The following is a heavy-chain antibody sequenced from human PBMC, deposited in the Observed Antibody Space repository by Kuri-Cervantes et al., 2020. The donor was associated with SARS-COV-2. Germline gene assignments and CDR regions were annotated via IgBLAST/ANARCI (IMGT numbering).Heavy chain of an antibody. Sequence: GGSLRLSCIAYGFSFRIYSMNWVRQAPGKGLEWISYVSPNSNTIYYADSVKGRFTISRDNAKNSLYLQMNSLRVEDTAVYYCARDRRGDYWGQGTLVTVSS. CDR3: ARDRRGDY. CDR2: VSPNSNTI. D-gene: IGHD3-10*01. J-gene: IGHJ4*02. CDR1: GFSFRIYS. V-gene: IGHV3-48*01.